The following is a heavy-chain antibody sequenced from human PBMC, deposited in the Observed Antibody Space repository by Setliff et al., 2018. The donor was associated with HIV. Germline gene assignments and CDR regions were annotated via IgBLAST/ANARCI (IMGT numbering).Heavy chain of an antibody. Sequence: GGSLRLSCAASGFTFSSYSMHWVRQAPGKGLEWVAVISYDGSHKYYADSVKGRFTISRDNSENTLYLQMNSLRAEDTAVYYCASGYSSSSPRRDYWGQGTLVTVSS. CDR2: ISYDGSHK. CDR3: ASGYSSSSPRRDY. CDR1: GFTFSSYS. J-gene: IGHJ4*02. D-gene: IGHD6-6*01. V-gene: IGHV3-30*03.